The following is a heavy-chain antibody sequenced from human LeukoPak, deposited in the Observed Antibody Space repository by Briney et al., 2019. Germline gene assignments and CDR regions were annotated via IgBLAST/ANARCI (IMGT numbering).Heavy chain of an antibody. CDR3: AKGYYDLWSGYSLTHFDY. V-gene: IGHV1-69*13. CDR1: GGTFSSYA. J-gene: IGHJ4*02. Sequence: GASVKVSCKASGGTFSSYAISWVRQAPGQGLEWMGGIIPIFGTANYAQKFQGRVTITADESMSTAYMELSSLRSEDTAVYYCAKGYYDLWSGYSLTHFDYWGQGTLVTVSS. CDR2: IIPIFGTA. D-gene: IGHD3-3*01.